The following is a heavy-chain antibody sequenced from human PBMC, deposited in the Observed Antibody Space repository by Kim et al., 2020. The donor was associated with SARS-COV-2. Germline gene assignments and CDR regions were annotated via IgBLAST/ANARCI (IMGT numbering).Heavy chain of an antibody. CDR1: GGSFSGYY. D-gene: IGHD4-17*01. Sequence: SETLSLTCAVYGGSFSGYYWSWIRQPPGKGLEWIGEINHSGSTNYNPSLKSRVTISVDTSKNQFSLKLSSVTAADTAVYYCARGSTTVVSYHYYYYMDV. J-gene: IGHJ6*03. CDR3: ARGSTTVVSYHYYYYMDV. CDR2: INHSGST. V-gene: IGHV4-34*01.